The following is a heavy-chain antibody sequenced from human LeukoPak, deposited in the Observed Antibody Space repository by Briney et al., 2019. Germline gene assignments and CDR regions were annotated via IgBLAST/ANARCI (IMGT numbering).Heavy chain of an antibody. J-gene: IGHJ4*02. CDR1: GFTFSSYS. CDR2: ISSSSSYI. CDR3: ARFGGVVTAGYFDY. Sequence: GWSLRLSCAASGFTFSSYSMNWVRQAPGKGLEWVSSISSSSSYIYYADSVKGRFTISRDNAKNSLYLQMNSLRAEDTAVYYCARFGGVVTAGYFDYWGQGTLVTVSS. V-gene: IGHV3-21*01. D-gene: IGHD2-21*02.